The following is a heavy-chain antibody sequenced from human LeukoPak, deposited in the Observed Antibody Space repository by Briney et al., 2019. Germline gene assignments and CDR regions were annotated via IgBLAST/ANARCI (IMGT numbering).Heavy chain of an antibody. J-gene: IGHJ3*02. CDR2: INWNGGST. CDR1: GFTFSSYA. CDR3: ARGYNWNYQNAFDI. V-gene: IGHV3-20*04. Sequence: GGSLRLSCAASGFTFSSYAINWVRQAPGKGLEWVSGINWNGGSTGYADSVKGRFTISRDNAKNSLYLQMNSLRAEDTALYYCARGYNWNYQNAFDIWGQGTMVTVSS. D-gene: IGHD1-7*01.